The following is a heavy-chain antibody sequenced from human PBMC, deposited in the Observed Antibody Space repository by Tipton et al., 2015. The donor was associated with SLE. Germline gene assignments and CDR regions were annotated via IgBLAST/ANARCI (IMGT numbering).Heavy chain of an antibody. D-gene: IGHD3-22*01. CDR2: SYPNRNT. Sequence: TLSLTCTVSGDSVSDFYWSWIRQPPGKGLEWIGYSYPNRNTNYNPSLKSRLTISVDTSKNQFSLRLTSVTAADTAVYYCAKYFYDATGYQSVDSWGQGALVTVSS. CDR1: GDSVSDFY. V-gene: IGHV4-4*09. J-gene: IGHJ4*02. CDR3: AKYFYDATGYQSVDS.